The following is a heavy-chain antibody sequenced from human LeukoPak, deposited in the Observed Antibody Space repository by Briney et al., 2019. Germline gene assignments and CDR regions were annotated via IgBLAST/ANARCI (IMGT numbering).Heavy chain of an antibody. CDR3: AKDRRGGSYYAATLDI. CDR2: ISDSGDIT. Sequence: GGSLRLSCAASGFTFSSYAMSWVRQAPGKGLEWVSGISDSGDITYYADSVKGRFTISRDNSKNTLYVQMNRLRVEDTAVYFCAKDRRGGSYYAATLDIWGPGTMVTVSS. J-gene: IGHJ3*02. V-gene: IGHV3-23*01. D-gene: IGHD1-26*01. CDR1: GFTFSSYA.